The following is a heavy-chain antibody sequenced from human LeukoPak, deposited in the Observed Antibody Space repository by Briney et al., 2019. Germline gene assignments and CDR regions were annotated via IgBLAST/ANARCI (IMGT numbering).Heavy chain of an antibody. CDR1: GGSISSSSYY. V-gene: IGHV4-39*01. D-gene: IGHD4-17*01. CDR2: IYYSGST. J-gene: IGHJ4*02. CDR3: ARHIDYGDYGSYFDY. Sequence: SETLSLTCTVSGGSISSSSYYRGWIRQPPGKGLEWIGSIYYSGSTYYNPSLKSRVTISVDTSKNQFSLKLSSVTAADTAVYYCARHIDYGDYGSYFDYWGQGTLVTVSS.